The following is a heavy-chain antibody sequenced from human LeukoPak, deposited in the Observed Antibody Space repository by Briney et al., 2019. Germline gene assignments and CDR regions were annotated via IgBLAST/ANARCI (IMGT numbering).Heavy chain of an antibody. CDR3: AAQGFDY. V-gene: IGHV3-21*01. CDR1: GFTFSSYS. CDR2: ISSSAGNI. J-gene: IGHJ4*02. Sequence: PGGSLRLSCEASGFTFSSYSMNWVRQAPGKGLEWVSFISSSAGNIYYADSLKGRFTISRDNAQNSLYLQMNGLRAEDTAVYYCAAQGFDYWGQGTLVTVSS.